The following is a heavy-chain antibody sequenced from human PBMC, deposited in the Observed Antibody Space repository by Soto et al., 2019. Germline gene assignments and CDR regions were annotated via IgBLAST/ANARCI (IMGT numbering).Heavy chain of an antibody. CDR2: ISDNGGTT. J-gene: IGHJ4*02. Sequence: EVQLVESGEGLVQPGGSLRLSCAASGFTFSNYAMHWVRQAPGKGLEYVSAISDNGGTTYYADSVKGRFTIFRDNSKNTLYIQMGSLRAEDLAVYYCARGPSTVATWLDYWGQGTLVTVSS. CDR3: ARGPSTVATWLDY. D-gene: IGHD4-17*01. V-gene: IGHV3-64*02. CDR1: GFTFSNYA.